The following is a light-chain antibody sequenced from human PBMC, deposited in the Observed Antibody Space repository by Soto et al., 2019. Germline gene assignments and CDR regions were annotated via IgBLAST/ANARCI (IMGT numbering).Light chain of an antibody. V-gene: IGKV3D-15*01. CDR3: QQYNDWPLT. Sequence: EIVMTQSPATLSVSPGDGATLSCRASQSVDSNLAWYQQKPGQTPRLLMYGASTRPTGIPARFSGSGSGTDFTLTIISLQSEDSAVYYCQQYNDWPLTFGGGTKVEIK. CDR2: GAS. CDR1: QSVDSN. J-gene: IGKJ4*01.